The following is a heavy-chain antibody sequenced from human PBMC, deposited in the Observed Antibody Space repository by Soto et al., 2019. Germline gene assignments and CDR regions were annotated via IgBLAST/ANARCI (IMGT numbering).Heavy chain of an antibody. CDR2: ISSSGSTI. CDR3: ARQKAWTGEWLSLYAPGMDV. D-gene: IGHD3-22*01. J-gene: IGHJ6*02. Sequence: QVQLVESGGGLVKTGGSLRLSCGASGFTFSDSYMSWIRQAPGKGLEWVSHISSSGSTIYYADSVKGRFTISRDNAKNSLYLQMNSLRAEDTAVYYCARQKAWTGEWLSLYAPGMDVWGQGTTVTGSS. V-gene: IGHV3-11*01. CDR1: GFTFSDSY.